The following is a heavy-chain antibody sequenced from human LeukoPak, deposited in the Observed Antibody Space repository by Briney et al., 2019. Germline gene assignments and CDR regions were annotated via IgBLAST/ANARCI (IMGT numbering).Heavy chain of an antibody. CDR3: ARGGGGSWYGTVDY. CDR1: GGSMSSYY. D-gene: IGHD6-13*01. Sequence: SETLSLTCTVAGGSMSSYYWNWIREPPGKGLEWIGYFHYSGSTNYNPSLKSRVTISVDTSKNQFSLKLSSVTAADTAMYYCARGGGGSWYGTVDYWGQGTLVTVSS. V-gene: IGHV4-59*01. J-gene: IGHJ4*02. CDR2: FHYSGST.